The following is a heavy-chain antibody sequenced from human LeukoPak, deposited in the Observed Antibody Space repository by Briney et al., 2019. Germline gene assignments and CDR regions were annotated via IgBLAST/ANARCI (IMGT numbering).Heavy chain of an antibody. CDR2: IIPIFGTA. CDR1: GGTFSSYA. J-gene: IGHJ4*02. D-gene: IGHD3-22*01. V-gene: IGHV1-69*13. CDR3: ARLFSSYYYDSSGYYVE. Sequence: SVKVSCKASGGTFSSYAISWVRQAPGQGLEWMGGIIPIFGTANYAQKFQGRVTITADETTSTAYMELSSLRSEDTAVYYCARLFSSYYYDSSGYYVEWGQGTLVTVSS.